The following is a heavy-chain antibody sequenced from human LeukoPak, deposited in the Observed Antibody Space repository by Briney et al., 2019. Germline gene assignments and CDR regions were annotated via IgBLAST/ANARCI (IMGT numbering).Heavy chain of an antibody. CDR1: GFTFDDYA. D-gene: IGHD3-16*01. CDR2: ISTDASST. Sequence: GRSLRLSCAASGFTFDDYAMHWVRQAPGKGLVWVSRISTDASSTTYADSVKGRFTISRDNAKISLYLQMNSLRAEDTAVYYCATHSGGYWGQGTLVTVSS. V-gene: IGHV3-74*01. J-gene: IGHJ4*02. CDR3: ATHSGGY.